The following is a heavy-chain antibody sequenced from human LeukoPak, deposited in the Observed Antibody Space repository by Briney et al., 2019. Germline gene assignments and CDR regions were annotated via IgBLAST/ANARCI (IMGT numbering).Heavy chain of an antibody. Sequence: PGGSLRLSCAASGFTFSGSAMHWVRQASGKGLEWVGRIRSKANSYATAYATSVKGRFTISRDDSKNTAYLQMNSLKTEDTAVYYCAKDASSGWPNWFDPWGQGTLVTVSS. CDR2: IRSKANSYAT. V-gene: IGHV3-73*01. J-gene: IGHJ5*02. D-gene: IGHD6-19*01. CDR3: AKDASSGWPNWFDP. CDR1: GFTFSGSA.